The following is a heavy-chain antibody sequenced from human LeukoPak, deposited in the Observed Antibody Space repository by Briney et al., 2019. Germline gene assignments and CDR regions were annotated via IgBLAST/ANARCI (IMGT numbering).Heavy chain of an antibody. V-gene: IGHV3-23*01. CDR1: GFIFSNYA. Sequence: GGSLRLSCAASGFIFSNYAMSWVRQAPGKGLEWVSGISGSGGNTYHADSVKGRFTISRDNSKNTLYVQMNSLRAEDTAVYYCATEKGDSPDYWGQGTLVTVSP. J-gene: IGHJ4*02. CDR3: ATEKGDSPDY. CDR2: ISGSGGNT. D-gene: IGHD2-21*01.